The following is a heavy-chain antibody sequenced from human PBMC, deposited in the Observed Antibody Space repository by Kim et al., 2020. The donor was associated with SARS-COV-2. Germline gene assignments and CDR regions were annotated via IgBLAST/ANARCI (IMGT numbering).Heavy chain of an antibody. CDR3: ARPRAERITMVRGARDYGMDV. CDR2: IIPIFGTA. J-gene: IGHJ6*02. V-gene: IGHV1-69*13. CDR1: GGTFSSYA. Sequence: ASVKVSCKASGGTFSSYAISWVRQAPGQGLEWMGGIIPIFGTANYAQKFQGRVTITADESTSTAYMELSSLRSEDTAVYYCARPRAERITMVRGARDYGMDVWGQGTTVTVSS. D-gene: IGHD3-10*01.